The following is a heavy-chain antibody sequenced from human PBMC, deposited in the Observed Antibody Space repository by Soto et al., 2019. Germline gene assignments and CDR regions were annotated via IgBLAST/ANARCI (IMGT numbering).Heavy chain of an antibody. Sequence: PSETLSLTCTVSGGSISSSSYYWGWIRQPPGKGLEWIGSIYYSGSTYYNPSLKSRVTISVDTSKNQFSLKLSSVTAADTAVYYCYVVGDFWSSPSQSYYYYGMDVWGQGTTVTVSS. D-gene: IGHD3-3*01. CDR2: IYYSGST. J-gene: IGHJ6*02. CDR3: YVVGDFWSSPSQSYYYYGMDV. V-gene: IGHV4-39*01. CDR1: GGSISSSSYY.